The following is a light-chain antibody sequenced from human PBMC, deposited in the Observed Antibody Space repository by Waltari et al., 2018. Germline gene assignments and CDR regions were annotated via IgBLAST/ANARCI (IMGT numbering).Light chain of an antibody. V-gene: IGLV2-14*03. CDR3: SSYATSGTRV. J-gene: IGLJ3*02. CDR1: SSDIGNYHY. CDR2: DVS. Sequence: ALTQPASMSASPGQSITISCTGTSSDIGNYHYVSWYQQHPGKAPKLLIYDVSYRPSGVSDRFSGSKSGNTASLTISGLQADDEADYYCSSYATSGTRVFGGGTRLTVL.